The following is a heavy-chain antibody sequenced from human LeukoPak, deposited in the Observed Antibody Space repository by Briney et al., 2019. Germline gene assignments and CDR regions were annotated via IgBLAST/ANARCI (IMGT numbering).Heavy chain of an antibody. CDR2: IIPILGIA. J-gene: IGHJ4*01. D-gene: IGHD3-10*01. Sequence: ASVRVSCKASGGTFSSYAISWVRQAPGQGLEWMGRIIPILGIANYAQKLQGRVTITADKSTSTAYMELSSLRSEDTAVYYCARGSGNNDYWGQGTLVTVSS. CDR1: GGTFSSYA. V-gene: IGHV1-69*04. CDR3: ARGSGNNDY.